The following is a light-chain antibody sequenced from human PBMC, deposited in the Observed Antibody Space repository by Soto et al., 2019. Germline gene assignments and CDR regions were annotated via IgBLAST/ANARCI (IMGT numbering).Light chain of an antibody. CDR2: VSS. Sequence: EIVMTQSPATLSVSPGERATLSCSASQSVSSNLACYQQKPGQAPRLLIYVSSTRATGIPARCSGSGSGTAFTLTISSLKSEDFAVYYCQQYNNWPPITFGQGTRLQIK. CDR3: QQYNNWPPIT. CDR1: QSVSSN. V-gene: IGKV3-15*01. J-gene: IGKJ5*01.